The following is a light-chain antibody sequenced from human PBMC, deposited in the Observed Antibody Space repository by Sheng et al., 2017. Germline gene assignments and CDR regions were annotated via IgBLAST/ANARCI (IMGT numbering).Light chain of an antibody. CDR3: QHSNSVPYT. CDR1: QPVRTY. Sequence: DTQMTQSPSYLSASVGDTVTITCRASQPVRTYLHWYQQKAATAPKLLIYGASNLMTGVPSRFSGSGSGTDFTLTIDNLQPEDSATYYCQHSNSVPYTFGQGTRLEIK. V-gene: IGKV1-39*01. CDR2: GAS. J-gene: IGKJ2*01.